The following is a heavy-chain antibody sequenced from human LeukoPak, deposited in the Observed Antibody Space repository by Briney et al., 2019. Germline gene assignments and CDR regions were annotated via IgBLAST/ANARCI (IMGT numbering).Heavy chain of an antibody. D-gene: IGHD2-15*01. Sequence: GASVKVSCKVSGYTLTELSMHWVRQAPGKGLEWMGGFDPEDGETIYAQKFQGRVTMTEDTSTDTAYMELSSLRSEDTAVYYCATDTGYCSGGSCYGYFDYWGQGTLVTVSS. CDR2: FDPEDGET. V-gene: IGHV1-24*01. CDR3: ATDTGYCSGGSCYGYFDY. J-gene: IGHJ4*02. CDR1: GYTLTELS.